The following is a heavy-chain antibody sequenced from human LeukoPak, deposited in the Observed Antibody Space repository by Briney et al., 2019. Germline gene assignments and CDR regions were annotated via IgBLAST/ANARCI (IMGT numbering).Heavy chain of an antibody. CDR2: ISGSGGST. Sequence: LPGGSLRLSCAASGFTFSSYSMNWVRQAPGKGLEWVSAISGSGGSTYYADSVKGRFTISRDNSKNTLYLQMNSLRAEDTAVYYCAKLDTAAGHFDYWGQGTLVTVSS. CDR1: GFTFSSYS. D-gene: IGHD6-13*01. V-gene: IGHV3-23*01. J-gene: IGHJ4*02. CDR3: AKLDTAAGHFDY.